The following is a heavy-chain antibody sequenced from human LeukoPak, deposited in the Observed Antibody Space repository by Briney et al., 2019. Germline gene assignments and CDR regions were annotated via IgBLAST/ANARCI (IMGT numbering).Heavy chain of an antibody. Sequence: GGSLRLSCAASGFTCSSYGMHWVRQAPGKGLEWVAVIWYDGSNKYYADSVKGRFTISRDNSKNTLYLQMNSLRAEDTAVYYCARDSSTKDYYDSSGYDPYFDYWGQGTLATVSS. CDR1: GFTCSSYG. J-gene: IGHJ4*02. V-gene: IGHV3-33*01. CDR2: IWYDGSNK. CDR3: ARDSSTKDYYDSSGYDPYFDY. D-gene: IGHD3-22*01.